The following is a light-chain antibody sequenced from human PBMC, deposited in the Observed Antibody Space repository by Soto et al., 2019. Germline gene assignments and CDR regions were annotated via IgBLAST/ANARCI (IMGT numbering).Light chain of an antibody. CDR2: DAS. J-gene: IGKJ2*01. V-gene: IGKV1-33*01. CDR3: QQYDNRPPYA. CDR1: QDISNY. Sequence: QQTKSPSSLSASVGDRVTITCQASQDISNYLNWYQQKPGKAPKLLIYDASNLETGVPSRFSGSGSGTDFTFTISSLQPEDIATYYCQQYDNRPPYAFVQGT.